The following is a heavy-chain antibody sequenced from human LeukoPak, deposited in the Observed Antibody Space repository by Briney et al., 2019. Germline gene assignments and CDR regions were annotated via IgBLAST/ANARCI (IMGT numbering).Heavy chain of an antibody. D-gene: IGHD3-3*01. V-gene: IGHV3-23*01. CDR1: GFTFSSYA. CDR2: ISGSGGST. CDR3: AKDGSLPPGSIFWVY. J-gene: IGHJ4*02. Sequence: PGGSLRLSCAASGFTFSSYAMSWVRQAPGKGLEWVSAISGSGGSTYYADSVKGRFTTSRDNSKNTLYLQMNSLRAEDTAVYYCAKDGSLPPGSIFWVYWGQGTLVTVSS.